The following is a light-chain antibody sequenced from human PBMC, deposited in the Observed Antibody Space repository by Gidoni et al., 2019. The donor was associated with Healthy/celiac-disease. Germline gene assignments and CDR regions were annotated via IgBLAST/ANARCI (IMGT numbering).Light chain of an antibody. Sequence: DIVMTQSPLSLPVTPGEPASISCRSSQSLLHSNGYNYLDWYLQKPEQSPQLLIYLGSNRASGVPDRFSGSGSGTDFTLKISRVEAEDVGVYYCMQALQTRCSFGQGTKLEIK. V-gene: IGKV2-28*01. CDR2: LGS. CDR1: QSLLHSNGYNY. J-gene: IGKJ2*04. CDR3: MQALQTRCS.